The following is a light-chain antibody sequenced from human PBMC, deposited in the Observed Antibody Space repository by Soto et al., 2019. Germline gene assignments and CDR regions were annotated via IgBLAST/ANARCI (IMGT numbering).Light chain of an antibody. CDR2: KAS. CDR1: QSINSW. Sequence: DIQMTQSPSTLSASVGDRVTITCRASQSINSWLAWYQQKPGKAPEVLIHKASTLESGVPSRFGGSESGTEFTLTISSLQPDDSATYYCQHYKHYSQSAFGQGTKLEIK. V-gene: IGKV1-5*03. CDR3: QHYKHYSQSA. J-gene: IGKJ2*01.